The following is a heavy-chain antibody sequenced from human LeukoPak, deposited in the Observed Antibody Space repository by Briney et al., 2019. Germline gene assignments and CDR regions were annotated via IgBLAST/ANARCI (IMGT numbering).Heavy chain of an antibody. V-gene: IGHV4-4*07. CDR2: IYTSGGT. Sequence: SETLSLTCTVSGGSISSYYWSWIRQPAGKGLEWIGRIYTSGGTNYNPSLKSRVTMSVDTSKNQFSLKLSSVTAADTAVYYCARENLPNWYFDLWGRGTLVTVSS. CDR1: GGSISSYY. D-gene: IGHD5/OR15-5a*01. CDR3: ARENLPNWYFDL. J-gene: IGHJ2*01.